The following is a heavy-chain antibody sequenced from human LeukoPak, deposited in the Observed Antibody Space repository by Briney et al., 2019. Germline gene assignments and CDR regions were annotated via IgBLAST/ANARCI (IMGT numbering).Heavy chain of an antibody. V-gene: IGHV1-69*05. CDR2: IIPIFGTA. J-gene: IGHJ5*02. CDR1: GGTFSSYA. CDR3: ARDLAFRSSSWYSWFDP. D-gene: IGHD6-13*01. Sequence: SVKISCKASGGTFSSYAISWVRQAPGQGLEWMGGIIPIFGTANYAQKFQGRVTITTDESTSTAYMELSSLRSEDTAVYYCARDLAFRSSSWYSWFDPWGQGTLVTVSS.